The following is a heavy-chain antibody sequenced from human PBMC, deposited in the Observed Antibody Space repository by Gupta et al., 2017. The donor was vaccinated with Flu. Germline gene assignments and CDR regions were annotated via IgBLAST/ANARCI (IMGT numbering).Heavy chain of an antibody. CDR3: TRGGRFHLPFDY. Sequence: EVQQVESGGGQVNPGGSLTLSCSASGFFFSGYSMTWSRQAPGKGLEWVPSISVGSTYIFHADSVKGRFTISRDTAKQTLYLHMNSLRSEGTAMYYFTRGGRFHLPFDYWGQVTLVTVSS. CDR1: GFFFSGYS. J-gene: IGHJ4*02. V-gene: IGHV3-21*01. D-gene: IGHD3-16*01. CDR2: ISVGSTYI.